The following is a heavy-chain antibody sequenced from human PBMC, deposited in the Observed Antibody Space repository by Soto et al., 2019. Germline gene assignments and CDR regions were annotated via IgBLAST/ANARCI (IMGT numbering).Heavy chain of an antibody. V-gene: IGHV5-10-1*01. J-gene: IGHJ6*02. CDR3: AAQNAASENYYSGMDV. CDR1: GYSFTSYW. D-gene: IGHD5-18*01. Sequence: PGESLKVSCNGSGYSFTSYWISWVRQMPGKGLEWMGRIDPSDSYTNYSPSFQGHVTISADKSISTAYLQWSSLKASDTAMYYCAAQNAASENYYSGMDVWAQGTTVTVSS. CDR2: IDPSDSYT.